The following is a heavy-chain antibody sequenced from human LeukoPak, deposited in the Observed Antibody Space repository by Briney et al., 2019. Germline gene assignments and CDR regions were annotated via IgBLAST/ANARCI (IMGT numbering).Heavy chain of an antibody. CDR3: THSGYSYGGDYYYYGMDV. Sequence: GGSLRLSSAASGFTFSNPWMSCVRQAPGKVLEWDGRIKSKTDGGTTDYAAPVKGIFTISRDDSKNTLYLRMNSLKTEDTAVYYCTHSGYSYGGDYYYYGMDVWGQGTTVTVSS. V-gene: IGHV3-15*01. J-gene: IGHJ6*02. D-gene: IGHD5-18*01. CDR1: GFTFSNPW. CDR2: IKSKTDGGTT.